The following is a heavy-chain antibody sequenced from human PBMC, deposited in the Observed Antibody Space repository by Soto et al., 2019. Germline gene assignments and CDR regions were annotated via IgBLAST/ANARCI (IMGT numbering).Heavy chain of an antibody. J-gene: IGHJ4*02. CDR3: ARAPRRFLEWSQKDIDY. V-gene: IGHV3-48*01. Sequence: GGSLRLSCAASGFTFSSYSMNWVRQAPGKGLEWVSYISSSSSTIYYADSVKGRFTISRDNAKNSLYLQMNSLRAEDTAVYYCARAPRRFLEWSQKDIDYWGQGTLVTVSS. CDR1: GFTFSSYS. D-gene: IGHD3-3*01. CDR2: ISSSSSTI.